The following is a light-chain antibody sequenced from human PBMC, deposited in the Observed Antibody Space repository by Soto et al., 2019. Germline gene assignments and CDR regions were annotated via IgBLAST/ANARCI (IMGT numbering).Light chain of an antibody. CDR2: GAS. CDR1: QTVISY. CDR3: QHDCISPIT. J-gene: IGKJ5*01. Sequence: ENVLTQYPGTLSLSPGEIATLSCRASQTVISYLTWYQQRTGQAPRLLIYGASKRATGIPDRFSGSGSGTDFTLTISRLAPDDFALYDCQHDCISPITFGQGTRLEIK. V-gene: IGKV3-20*01.